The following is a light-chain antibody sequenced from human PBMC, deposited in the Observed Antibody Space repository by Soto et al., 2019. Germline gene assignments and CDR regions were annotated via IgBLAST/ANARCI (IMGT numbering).Light chain of an antibody. CDR1: QTIIRNY. J-gene: IGKJ1*01. CDR3: QQRSDWPWT. Sequence: ESVLTQSPGTLSLSPGERATLSCRASQTIIRNYLAWYQQKPGQAPRLLFYGASNRATGIPDRFSGSGSGTDFTLTISNLEPEDFAVYYCQQRSDWPWTFGQGTKV. CDR2: GAS. V-gene: IGKV3D-20*02.